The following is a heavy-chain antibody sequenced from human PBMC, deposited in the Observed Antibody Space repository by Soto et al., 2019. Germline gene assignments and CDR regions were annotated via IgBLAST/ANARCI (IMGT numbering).Heavy chain of an antibody. CDR2: INQSGST. J-gene: IGHJ4*02. Sequence: QVQLQQWGAGLLKPSETLSLTCAVSGGSFSGYYWSWIRQPPGKGLEWIGEINQSGSTNYNPSLKSRVTISVDTSKNHFSLKLSSVTAADTAVYYCARTYSSSGSPFDYWGQGTLVTVSS. CDR3: ARTYSSSGSPFDY. V-gene: IGHV4-34*01. CDR1: GGSFSGYY. D-gene: IGHD6-13*01.